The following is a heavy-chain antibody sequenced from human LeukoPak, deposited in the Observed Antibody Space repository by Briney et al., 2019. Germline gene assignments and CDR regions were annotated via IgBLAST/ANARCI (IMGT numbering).Heavy chain of an antibody. J-gene: IGHJ6*03. D-gene: IGHD3-3*01. Sequence: GGSLRLSCTASGFTFGDYAMSWFRQAPGEGLEWVGFIRSKAYGGTTEYAASVKGRFTISRDDSKSIAYLQMNSLKTEDTAVYYCTSTTIFGVVTSYYYMDVWGKGTTVTVSS. CDR2: IRSKAYGGTT. CDR3: TSTTIFGVVTSYYYMDV. CDR1: GFTFGDYA. V-gene: IGHV3-49*03.